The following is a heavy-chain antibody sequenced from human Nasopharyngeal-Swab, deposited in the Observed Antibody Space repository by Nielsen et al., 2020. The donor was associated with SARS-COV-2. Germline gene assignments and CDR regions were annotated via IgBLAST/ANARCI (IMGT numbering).Heavy chain of an antibody. CDR2: IYYSGST. CDR3: ARYSGSYYRGYMDA. CDR1: GGSVSSGSYY. D-gene: IGHD1-26*01. V-gene: IGHV4-61*01. J-gene: IGHJ6*03. Sequence: LRLSCTVSGGSVSSGSYYWSWIRQPPGKGLEWIGYIYYSGSTNYNPSLKSRVTISVDTSKNQFSLKLSPVTAADTAVYYCARYSGSYYRGYMDAWGKGTTVTVSS.